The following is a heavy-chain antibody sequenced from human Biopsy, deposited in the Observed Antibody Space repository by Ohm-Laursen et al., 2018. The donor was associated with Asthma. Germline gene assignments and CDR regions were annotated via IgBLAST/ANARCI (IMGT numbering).Heavy chain of an antibody. D-gene: IGHD2-21*01. Sequence: SLRLSCTASGFTFSIYDIHWVRQAPGKGLEWVAFIAWDGINSYYADSVKGRFTISRDNSRNTLYLQKNSLRADDTAVYYCARAGESDLVGGLDVWGQGTTAIVS. CDR2: IAWDGINS. J-gene: IGHJ6*02. CDR1: GFTFSIYD. CDR3: ARAGESDLVGGLDV. V-gene: IGHV3-30*03.